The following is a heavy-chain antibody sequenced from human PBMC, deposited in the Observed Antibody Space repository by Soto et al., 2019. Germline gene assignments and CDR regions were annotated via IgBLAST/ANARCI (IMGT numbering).Heavy chain of an antibody. CDR1: GYSCTNYW. V-gene: IGHV5-51*01. CDR2: IYPGDSDT. J-gene: IGHJ6*02. CDR3: ATEGGDDYYYGLDV. Sequence: GEALITYCKGSGYSCTNYWIGLVRQTPGKGMEWMGIIYPGDSDTRYSQPFQGRVTITADKSISTAYLQWSSLKAADTAMYYCATEGGDDYYYGLDVWGQGTMVTVSS. D-gene: IGHD3-16*01.